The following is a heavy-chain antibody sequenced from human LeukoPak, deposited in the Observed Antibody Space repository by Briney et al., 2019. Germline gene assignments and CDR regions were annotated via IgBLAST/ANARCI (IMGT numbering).Heavy chain of an antibody. Sequence: PGGSLRLSCAAPGFTFSSYGMHWVRQAPGKGLEWVAVISYDGSNKYYADSVKGRFTISRDNSKNTLYLQMNSLRAEDTAVYYCARSELDTVDYWGQGTLVTVPS. D-gene: IGHD1-14*01. V-gene: IGHV3-30*03. CDR1: GFTFSSYG. J-gene: IGHJ4*02. CDR3: ARSELDTVDY. CDR2: ISYDGSNK.